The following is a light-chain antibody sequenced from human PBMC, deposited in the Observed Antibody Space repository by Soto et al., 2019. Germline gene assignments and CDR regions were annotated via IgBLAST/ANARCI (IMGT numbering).Light chain of an antibody. J-gene: IGKJ4*01. Sequence: EIVLTQSPATLSLSPGERATLSCRASQSVSSYLAWYQQKPGQAPRLLIYDASNRATGIPARFSGSGSGTAFTLTLGSLEPDDLAVYYCQQRSDWPLIFGGGTKVQIK. CDR2: DAS. V-gene: IGKV3-11*01. CDR1: QSVSSY. CDR3: QQRSDWPLI.